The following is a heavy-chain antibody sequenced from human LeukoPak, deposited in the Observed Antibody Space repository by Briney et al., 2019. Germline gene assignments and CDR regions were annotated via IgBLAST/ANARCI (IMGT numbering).Heavy chain of an antibody. J-gene: IGHJ6*02. CDR1: GFTFSSYA. Sequence: AGRSLRLSCAASGFTFSSYAMHWVRQAPGKGLEWVAVISYDGSNKYYADSVKGRFTISRDNSKNTLYLQMNSLRAEDTAVYYCARDIAYYYGEPYYGMDVWGQGTTATVSS. CDR2: ISYDGSNK. CDR3: ARDIAYYYGEPYYGMDV. D-gene: IGHD3-10*01. V-gene: IGHV3-30-3*01.